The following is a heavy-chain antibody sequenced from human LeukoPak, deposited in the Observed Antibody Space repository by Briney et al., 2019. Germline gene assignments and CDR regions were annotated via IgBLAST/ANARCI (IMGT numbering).Heavy chain of an antibody. Sequence: PSETLSLTCTVSGGSISNYYWSWIRQPPGKGLEWIGNVFYSGSTNYNPSLKSRVTISLDTSKSQFSLRLTSVTAADTAVYYCARHDYYYYGMDVWGQGTTVTVSS. J-gene: IGHJ6*02. CDR1: GGSISNYY. CDR3: ARHDYYYYGMDV. V-gene: IGHV4-59*01. CDR2: VFYSGST.